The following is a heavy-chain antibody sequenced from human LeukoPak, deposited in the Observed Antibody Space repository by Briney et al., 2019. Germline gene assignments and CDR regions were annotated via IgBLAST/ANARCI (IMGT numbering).Heavy chain of an antibody. V-gene: IGHV3-74*01. D-gene: IGHD3-10*01. CDR2: INTDGSST. CDR1: GFTFSNYW. Sequence: PGGSLRLSCAASGFTFSNYWMHWVRQAPGKGLVWVSRINTDGSSTSYVDSVKGRFTISRDNSKSTLYIQMNSLGAEDTAVYYCARAKPKNMVRGLIMRRESRYYFDYWGQGTLVTVSS. CDR3: ARAKPKNMVRGLIMRRESRYYFDY. J-gene: IGHJ4*02.